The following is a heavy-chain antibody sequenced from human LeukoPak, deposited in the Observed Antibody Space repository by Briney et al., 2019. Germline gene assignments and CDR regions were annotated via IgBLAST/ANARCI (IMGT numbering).Heavy chain of an antibody. CDR2: IYYSGST. CDR3: ASRRRGSGSYCFDY. CDR1: GGSIRSSYYY. V-gene: IGHV4-39*01. Sequence: SETLSLTCTVSGGSIRSSYYYWGWIRQPPGKGLEWIGSIYYSGSTYYNPSLKSRVTISVDTSKNQFSLKLSSVTAADTAMYYCASRRRGSGSYCFDYWGQGTLVTVSS. J-gene: IGHJ4*02. D-gene: IGHD3-10*01.